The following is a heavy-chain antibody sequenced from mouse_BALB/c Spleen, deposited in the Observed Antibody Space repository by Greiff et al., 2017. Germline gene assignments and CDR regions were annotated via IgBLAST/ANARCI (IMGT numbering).Heavy chain of an antibody. V-gene: IGHV1S135*01. D-gene: IGHD1-2*01. CDR1: GYSFTDYN. CDR3: ARQSYGYVDY. J-gene: IGHJ3*01. Sequence: EVQLQQSGPELVKPGASVKVSCTASGYSFTDYNMYWVKQSHGKSLEWIGYIDPYNGDTSYNPKFKGKATLTVDKSSSTAFMKLKRLTSKDSAVYYCARQSYGYVDYWGQGTLVTVSA. CDR2: IDPYNGDT.